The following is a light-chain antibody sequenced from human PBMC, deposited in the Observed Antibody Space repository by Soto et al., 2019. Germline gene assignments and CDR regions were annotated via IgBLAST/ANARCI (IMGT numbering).Light chain of an antibody. Sequence: QSVLTQPPSVSGAPGQRVTISCTGSSSNIGAGYDVHWYQQLPGTAPKLLIYGNSNRPSGVPDRFSGSKSGTSASLAITGLHAEDEADYYCQSHDSSLSGAVFGGGTQLTVL. CDR2: GNS. J-gene: IGLJ7*01. V-gene: IGLV1-40*01. CDR3: QSHDSSLSGAV. CDR1: SSNIGAGYD.